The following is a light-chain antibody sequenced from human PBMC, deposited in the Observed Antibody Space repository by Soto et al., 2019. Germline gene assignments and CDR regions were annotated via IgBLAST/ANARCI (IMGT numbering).Light chain of an antibody. V-gene: IGLV2-11*01. Sequence: QSVLTQPRSVSGSPGQSVTISCTGTSSDVGAYNYVSWYQQHPGKAPKFMIYDVSKRPSGVPDRFSGSKSGNTASLTISGLQAEDEADYYCCSYAGTYSYVFGTGTTVTVL. CDR1: SSDVGAYNY. J-gene: IGLJ1*01. CDR2: DVS. CDR3: CSYAGTYSYV.